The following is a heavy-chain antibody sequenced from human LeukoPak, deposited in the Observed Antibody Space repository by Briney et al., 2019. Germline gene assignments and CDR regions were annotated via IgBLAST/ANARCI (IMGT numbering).Heavy chain of an antibody. V-gene: IGHV7-4-1*02. CDR1: GYTFTSYG. Sequence: ASVKVSCKASGYTFTSYGISWVRQAPGQGLEWVGWINTNSGNPTYAQAFRGRFVLSLDTSVSTAFLQINSLKAEDTAVYYCARAMTPYSRGGWYVYGMDVWGQGTTVTVSS. CDR3: ARAMTPYSRGGWYVYGMDV. D-gene: IGHD6-19*01. J-gene: IGHJ6*02. CDR2: INTNSGNP.